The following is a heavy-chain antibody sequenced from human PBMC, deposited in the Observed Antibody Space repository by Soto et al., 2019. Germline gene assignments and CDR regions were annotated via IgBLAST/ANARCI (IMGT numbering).Heavy chain of an antibody. CDR2: LSWNSASI. Sequence: EVQLVESGGGLVQSGRSLRLSCAASGFTFDDYAMHWVRQVPGKGLEWVSGLSWNSASIGYADSVKGRFTISRDNAKNSLYLQMNSLRAEDTAVYYCARGVGATDYWGQGTLVTVSS. CDR1: GFTFDDYA. CDR3: ARGVGATDY. D-gene: IGHD1-26*01. V-gene: IGHV3-9*01. J-gene: IGHJ4*02.